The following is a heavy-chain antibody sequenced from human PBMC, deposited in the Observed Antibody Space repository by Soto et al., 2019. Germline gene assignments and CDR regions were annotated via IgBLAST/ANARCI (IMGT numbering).Heavy chain of an antibody. CDR3: ARHGGVSGFNYGMDV. CDR2: IDPSDSYT. Sequence: RGESLKISCKGSGYSFTSYWISWVRQMPGKGLEWMGRIDPSDSYTNYSPSFQGHVTISADKSISTAYLQWSSLKASDTAMYYCARHGGVSGFNYGMDVWGQGTTVTVSS. V-gene: IGHV5-10-1*01. D-gene: IGHD3-16*01. J-gene: IGHJ6*02. CDR1: GYSFTSYW.